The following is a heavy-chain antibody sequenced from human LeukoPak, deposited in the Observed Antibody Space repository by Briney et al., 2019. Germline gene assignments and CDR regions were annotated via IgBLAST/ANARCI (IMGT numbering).Heavy chain of an antibody. V-gene: IGHV3-30-3*01. D-gene: IGHD5-18*01. CDR3: TYSGYSYTPFDY. CDR2: ISYDGSNK. J-gene: IGHJ4*02. CDR1: GFTFSSYA. Sequence: GGSPRLSCAASGFTFSSYAMHWVRQAPGKGLEWVVVISYDGSNKYYADSVNGRFTISRDNSKNTLYLQMNSLRAEDTAVYYSTYSGYSYTPFDYWGQGTLVTVSS.